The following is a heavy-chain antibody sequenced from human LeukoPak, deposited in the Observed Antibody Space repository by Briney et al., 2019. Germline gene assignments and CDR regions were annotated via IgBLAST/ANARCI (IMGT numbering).Heavy chain of an antibody. CDR1: GYTFTSYD. D-gene: IGHD2-2*01. Sequence: GASVKVPCKASGYTFTSYDINWVRQATGQGLEWMGWMNPNSGNIGYAQKFQGRVTMTRNTSISTAYMELSSLRSEDTAVYYCARVVVPAAPADWFDPWGQGTLVTVSS. CDR3: ARVVVPAAPADWFDP. V-gene: IGHV1-8*01. J-gene: IGHJ5*02. CDR2: MNPNSGNI.